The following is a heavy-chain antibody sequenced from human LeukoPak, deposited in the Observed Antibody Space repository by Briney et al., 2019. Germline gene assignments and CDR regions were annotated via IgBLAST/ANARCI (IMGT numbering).Heavy chain of an antibody. V-gene: IGHV3-48*02. CDR3: AKRGYGDDSFDY. CDR1: GFTFRSYS. D-gene: IGHD4-17*01. J-gene: IGHJ4*02. CDR2: INSGGSAI. Sequence: GGSLRLSCAASGFTFRSYSMNWVRQAPGKGLEWVSYINSGGSAIYYADSVKGRFTISRDNAKNSLYLHMNSLRDEDTAVYYCAKRGYGDDSFDYWGQGTLVTVSS.